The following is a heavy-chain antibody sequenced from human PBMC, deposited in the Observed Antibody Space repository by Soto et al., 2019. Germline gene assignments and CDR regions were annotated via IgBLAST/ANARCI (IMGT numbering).Heavy chain of an antibody. CDR3: ASDSQYWYVEL. CDR2: ISASSGNT. V-gene: IGHV1-18*01. Sequence: QVQLVQSGAEVKKPGASVKVSCKASGYTFTSDGISWVRQAPRQGLEWMGWISASSGNTNYAQKLQGRVTMTTDTAPSTAYMELRSLISDDTAVYYCASDSQYWYVELWGRGTLVTVSS. CDR1: GYTFTSDG. J-gene: IGHJ2*01.